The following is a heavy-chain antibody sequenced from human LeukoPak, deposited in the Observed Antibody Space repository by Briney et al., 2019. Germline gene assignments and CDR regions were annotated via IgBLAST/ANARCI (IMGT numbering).Heavy chain of an antibody. V-gene: IGHV3-66*01. D-gene: IGHD6-13*01. CDR1: GFTVSSNY. CDR2: IYSGGST. J-gene: IGHJ4*02. Sequence: PGGSLRLSCAASGFTVSSNYMSWVRQAPGKGLEWVSVIYSGGSTYYADSVKGRFTISRDNSENTLYLQMNSLRAEDTAVYYCARETENSSWYGDVFDYWGQGTLVTVSS. CDR3: ARETENSSWYGDVFDY.